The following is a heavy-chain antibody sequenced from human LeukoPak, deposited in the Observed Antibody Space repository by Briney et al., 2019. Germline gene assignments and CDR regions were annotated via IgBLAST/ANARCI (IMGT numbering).Heavy chain of an antibody. D-gene: IGHD3-22*01. V-gene: IGHV1-46*01. CDR2: INPSGGST. Sequence: ASVKVSCKASGYTFTSYYMHWVRQAPGQGLEWMGIINPSGGSTSYAQKFQGRVTMTRDTSASTVYMELSSLRSEDTAVYYCVREGGDSSGYYNLFDYWGQGTLVTVSS. CDR3: VREGGDSSGYYNLFDY. CDR1: GYTFTSYY. J-gene: IGHJ4*02.